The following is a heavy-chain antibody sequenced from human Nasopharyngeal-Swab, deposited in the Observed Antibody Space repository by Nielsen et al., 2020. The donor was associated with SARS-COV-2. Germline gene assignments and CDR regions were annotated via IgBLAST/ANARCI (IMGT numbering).Heavy chain of an antibody. CDR2: INTNTGNP. J-gene: IGHJ4*02. Sequence: ASVKVSCKASGYTFTSYAMNWVRQAPGQGLEWMGWINTNTGNPTYAQGFTGRFVFSLDTSVSTAYLRISSLKAEGTAVYYCASYSSSPAVDYWGQGTLVTVSS. D-gene: IGHD6-6*01. CDR1: GYTFTSYA. V-gene: IGHV7-4-1*02. CDR3: ASYSSSPAVDY.